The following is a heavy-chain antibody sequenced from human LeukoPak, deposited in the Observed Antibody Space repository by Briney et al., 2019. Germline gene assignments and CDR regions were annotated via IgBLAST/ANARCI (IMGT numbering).Heavy chain of an antibody. V-gene: IGHV1-18*01. J-gene: IGHJ4*02. Sequence: ASVKVSCKASGYTFTSYGISWVRQAPGQGLEWMGWISAYNGNTNYAQELQGRVTMTTDTSTSTAYMELRSLRSDDTAVYYCATTRYSSSSEGPYYFDYWGQGTLVTVSS. CDR2: ISAYNGNT. CDR1: GYTFTSYG. D-gene: IGHD6-6*01. CDR3: ATTRYSSSSEGPYYFDY.